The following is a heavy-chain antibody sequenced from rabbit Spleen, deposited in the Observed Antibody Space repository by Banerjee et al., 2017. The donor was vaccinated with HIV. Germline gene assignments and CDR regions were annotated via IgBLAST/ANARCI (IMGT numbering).Heavy chain of an antibody. CDR3: AKDTGTSFSTYGMDR. CDR1: GFTLNTYW. J-gene: IGHJ6*01. D-gene: IGHD8-1*01. Sequence: QEQLEESGGGLVKPGGTLTLTCKASGFTLNTYWICWVRQAPGKGLEWIGCIDTGDGSTYYATWVNGRFTLSRSTSLNTVTLQMTSLTAADTATYFCAKDTGTSFSTYGMDRGGPGTLVTVS. CDR2: IDTGDGST. V-gene: IGHV1S47*01.